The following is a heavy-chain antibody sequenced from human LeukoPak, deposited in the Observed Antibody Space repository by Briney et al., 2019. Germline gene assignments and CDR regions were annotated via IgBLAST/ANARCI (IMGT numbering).Heavy chain of an antibody. V-gene: IGHV3-9*01. CDR3: ARDRDTMVRGVIWDY. CDR1: GFTFDDYA. D-gene: IGHD3-10*01. Sequence: GGSLRLSCAASGFTFDDYAMHWVRQAPGKGLEWVSGISWNSGSIGYADSVKGRFTISRDNAKNSLYLQMNSLRAEDTAVYYCARDRDTMVRGVIWDYWGQGTLVTVSS. J-gene: IGHJ4*02. CDR2: ISWNSGSI.